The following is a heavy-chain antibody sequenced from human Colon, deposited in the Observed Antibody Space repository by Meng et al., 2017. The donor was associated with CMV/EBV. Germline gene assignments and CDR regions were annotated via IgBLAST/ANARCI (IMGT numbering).Heavy chain of an antibody. CDR2: ISQNAITS. V-gene: IGHV3-23*01. Sequence: GGSLRLSCVDSGFTFSTYAMTWVRQAPGKGLEWVSAISQNAITSSYADSVKGRFTISRDDSKSTLYLQMNSLRAEDTAVYYCGNPVRKGVWGQGTTVTVSS. CDR1: GFTFSTYA. CDR3: GNPVRKGV. J-gene: IGHJ6*02. D-gene: IGHD4-23*01.